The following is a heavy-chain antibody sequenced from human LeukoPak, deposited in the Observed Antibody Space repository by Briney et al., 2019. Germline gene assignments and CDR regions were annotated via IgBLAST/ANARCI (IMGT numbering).Heavy chain of an antibody. Sequence: ASVKVSCKASGYTFTGYYMHWVRQAPGQGLEWMGWIIPNSGGTNYAQKFQGRVTMTRDTSISTAYMELSRLLSGDTAVYYCARGKTMVYCGGDCYRFDNWGQGTLVTVSS. CDR1: GYTFTGYY. D-gene: IGHD2-21*02. J-gene: IGHJ4*02. V-gene: IGHV1-2*02. CDR3: ARGKTMVYCGGDCYRFDN. CDR2: IIPNSGGT.